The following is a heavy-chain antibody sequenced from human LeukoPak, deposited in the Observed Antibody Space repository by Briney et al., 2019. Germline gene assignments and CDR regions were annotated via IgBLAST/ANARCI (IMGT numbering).Heavy chain of an antibody. CDR1: GFTFGEYA. D-gene: IGHD5-12*01. V-gene: IGHV3-20*04. CDR2: INWNGDYT. Sequence: GGSLRLSCAASGFTFGEYAMNWVRQAPGKGLEWVSGINWNGDYTRYADSLEGRFTISRDNAKNSVYLQMNSLRAEDMAVYYCARGNRYSGYEGDSWGQGTLVTVSS. CDR3: ARGNRYSGYEGDS. J-gene: IGHJ4*02.